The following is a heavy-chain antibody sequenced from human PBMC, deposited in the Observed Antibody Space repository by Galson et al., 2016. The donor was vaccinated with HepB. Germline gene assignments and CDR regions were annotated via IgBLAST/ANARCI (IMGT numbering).Heavy chain of an antibody. D-gene: IGHD1-26*01. Sequence: SETLSLTCAVSGDSISSDNWWMWVRQPPGKGLEWIGEIYPTGSSDYNPSLKSRVTFSVDKSNNQFSLNMSPVTAADTAVYFCARGAEPGRWSDSWGQGILVTVSS. CDR1: GDSISSDNW. CDR2: IYPTGSS. V-gene: IGHV4-4*02. J-gene: IGHJ5*01. CDR3: ARGAEPGRWSDS.